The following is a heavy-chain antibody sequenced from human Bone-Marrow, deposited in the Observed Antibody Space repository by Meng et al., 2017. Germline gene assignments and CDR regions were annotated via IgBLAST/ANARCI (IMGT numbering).Heavy chain of an antibody. V-gene: IGHV1-69*06. D-gene: IGHD3-22*01. Sequence: QVQLVWPGAEVKNPGAPVKVSCKAAGGTFSSYAISWVRQAPGQGLEWMGGIIPIFGTANYAQKFQGRVTITADKSTSTAYMELSSLRSEDTAVYYCARAWNYYDSSGYYYYFDYWGQGTLVTVSS. CDR3: ARAWNYYDSSGYYYYFDY. CDR1: GGTFSSYA. CDR2: IIPIFGTA. J-gene: IGHJ4*02.